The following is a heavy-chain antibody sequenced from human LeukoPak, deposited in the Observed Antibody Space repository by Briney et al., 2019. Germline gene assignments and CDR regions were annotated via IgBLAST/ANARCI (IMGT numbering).Heavy chain of an antibody. CDR1: GFTVSSYS. Sequence: GGSLRLSCAASGFTVSSYSMNWVRQAPGKGLEWVSYISSSSSTIYYADSVKGRFTISRDNAKNSLYLQMNSLRDEDTAVYYCARHLRVYSRTSYYFDYWGQGTLVTVSS. J-gene: IGHJ4*02. V-gene: IGHV3-48*02. CDR3: ARHLRVYSRTSYYFDY. CDR2: ISSSSSTI. D-gene: IGHD6-13*01.